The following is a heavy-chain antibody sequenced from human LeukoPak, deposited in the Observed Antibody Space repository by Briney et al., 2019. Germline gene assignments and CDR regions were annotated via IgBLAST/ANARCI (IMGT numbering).Heavy chain of an antibody. Sequence: SETLSLTWTVSGGSISSGSYYWSWIRQLAGKGLEWIGRIYTSGSTNCNPSLKSRVTISVDTSKNQFSLKLSSVTAADTAVYYCARVNWNAFDYWGQGTLVTVSS. J-gene: IGHJ4*02. V-gene: IGHV4-61*02. CDR2: IYTSGST. CDR3: ARVNWNAFDY. CDR1: GGSISSGSYY. D-gene: IGHD1-1*01.